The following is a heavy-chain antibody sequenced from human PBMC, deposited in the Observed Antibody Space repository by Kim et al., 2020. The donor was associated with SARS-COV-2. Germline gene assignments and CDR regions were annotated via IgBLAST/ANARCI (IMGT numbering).Heavy chain of an antibody. CDR2: TYTSDSDT. CDR1: GYIFTDYW. V-gene: IGHV5-51*01. Sequence: GESLKISCQASGYIFTDYWIGWVRQMPGKGLEWMGVTYTSDSDTRYSPSFQGQVTLSADRSTNTAYLQWSSLKASDTAIYYCARGRMVTKDFDIWGQGTLVTVSS. J-gene: IGHJ4*02. CDR3: ARGRMVTKDFDI. D-gene: IGHD2-8*01.